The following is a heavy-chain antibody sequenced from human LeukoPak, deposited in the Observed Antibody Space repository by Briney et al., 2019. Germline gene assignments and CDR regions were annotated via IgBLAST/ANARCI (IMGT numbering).Heavy chain of an antibody. CDR3: AKDTYSSSPYYFDY. J-gene: IGHJ4*02. CDR2: ISSGGST. V-gene: IGHV3-23*01. Sequence: GGSLRLSCEAAESTFNNYAMSWVRQAPGKGLKWFSGISSGGSTYYADSVKGRFTISRDNSKNTLFLQMNSLRAEDTAVYYCAKDTYSSSPYYFDYWGQGTLVTVSS. CDR1: ESTFNNYA. D-gene: IGHD6-6*01.